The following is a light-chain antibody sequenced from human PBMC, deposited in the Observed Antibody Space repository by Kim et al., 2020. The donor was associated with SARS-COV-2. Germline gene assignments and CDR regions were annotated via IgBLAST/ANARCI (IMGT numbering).Light chain of an antibody. CDR1: QSVSGG. J-gene: IGKJ4*01. Sequence: SPGDRATLSCRASQSVSGGLVWYQQRSGQAPRLLIYDASKRATGVPGRCSSGGSETDFTLTISRLEPEDFAVYYCQQTTGRPPLTFGGGTKVDIK. CDR2: DAS. CDR3: QQTTGRPPLT. V-gene: IGKV3-11*01.